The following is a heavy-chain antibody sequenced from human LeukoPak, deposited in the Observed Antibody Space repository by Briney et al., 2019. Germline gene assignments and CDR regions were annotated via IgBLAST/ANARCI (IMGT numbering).Heavy chain of an antibody. V-gene: IGHV3-23*01. Sequence: GGSLRLSCAASGFTFSSYAMSWVRQAPGKGLEWVSAISGSGGSTYYADSVKGRFTISRDNSKNTLYLQMNSLRAEDTAVYYCAKGPYAVTSLYYFDYWGQGTLVTVSS. CDR2: ISGSGGST. D-gene: IGHD4-17*01. CDR1: GFTFSSYA. CDR3: AKGPYAVTSLYYFDY. J-gene: IGHJ4*02.